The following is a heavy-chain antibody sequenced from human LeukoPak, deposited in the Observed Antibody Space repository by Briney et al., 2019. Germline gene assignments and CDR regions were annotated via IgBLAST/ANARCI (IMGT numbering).Heavy chain of an antibody. CDR1: GGSISSYY. CDR2: IHYSGST. V-gene: IGHV4-59*01. CDR3: ARDLGRYGDYPPGNGMDV. J-gene: IGHJ6*02. D-gene: IGHD4-17*01. Sequence: SETLSLTCTVSGGSISSYYWSWIRQPPGKGLEWIGYIHYSGSTNYNPSLKSRVTISVDTSKNQFSLKLSSVTAADTAVYYCARDLGRYGDYPPGNGMDVWGQGTTVTVSS.